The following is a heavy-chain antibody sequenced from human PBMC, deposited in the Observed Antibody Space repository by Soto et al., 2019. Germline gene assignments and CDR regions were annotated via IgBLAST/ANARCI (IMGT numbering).Heavy chain of an antibody. CDR3: AKDIVVVPAADGGWFDP. J-gene: IGHJ5*02. Sequence: PGGSLRLSCAASGFTFSSYAMSWVRQAPGKGLEWVSAISGSGGSTYYADSVKGRFTISRDNSKNTLYLQMNSLRAEDTAVYYCAKDIVVVPAADGGWFDPWGQGTLVSVS. D-gene: IGHD2-2*01. CDR2: ISGSGGST. CDR1: GFTFSSYA. V-gene: IGHV3-23*01.